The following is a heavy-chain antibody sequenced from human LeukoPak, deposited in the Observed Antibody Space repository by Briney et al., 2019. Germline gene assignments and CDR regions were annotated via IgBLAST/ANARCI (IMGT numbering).Heavy chain of an antibody. V-gene: IGHV3-11*01. CDR1: GYSISSGYY. CDR2: IGNSGSSK. J-gene: IGHJ4*02. CDR3: ARDMELATDY. Sequence: LSLTCTVSGYSISSGYYMSWIRQAPGKGLEWVSKIGNSGSSKFYADSVKGRFTISRDNAKSSLFLQMNSLRAEDTAVYYCARDMELATDYWGQGTLVTVSS. D-gene: IGHD5-24*01.